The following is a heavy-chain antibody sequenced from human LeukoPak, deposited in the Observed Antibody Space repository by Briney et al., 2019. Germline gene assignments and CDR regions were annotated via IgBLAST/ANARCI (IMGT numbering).Heavy chain of an antibody. CDR1: GGSINSYY. D-gene: IGHD2-2*01. Sequence: SETLSLTCTVSGGSINSYYWSWVRQPPGKGLEWIGYIYYSGSKNYNPSLKSRVTISVDPSKTQFALKLSSVPAADTAVYYCARGRWAMYYFDYWGQGTLVTVS. CDR3: ARGRWAMYYFDY. V-gene: IGHV4-59*01. J-gene: IGHJ4*02. CDR2: IYYSGSK.